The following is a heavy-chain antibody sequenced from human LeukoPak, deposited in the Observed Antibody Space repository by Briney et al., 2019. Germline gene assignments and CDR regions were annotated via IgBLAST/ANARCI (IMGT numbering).Heavy chain of an antibody. V-gene: IGHV4-59*01. J-gene: IGHJ5*02. Sequence: PSETLSLTCTVSGGSISSYYWSWIRQPPGKGLEWIGYIYYSGSTNYNPSLKSRVTISVDTSKNQFSLKLSSVTAADTAVYYCARELLWFGESPQAWFDPWGQGTLVTVSS. D-gene: IGHD3-10*01. CDR3: ARELLWFGESPQAWFDP. CDR1: GGSISSYY. CDR2: IYYSGST.